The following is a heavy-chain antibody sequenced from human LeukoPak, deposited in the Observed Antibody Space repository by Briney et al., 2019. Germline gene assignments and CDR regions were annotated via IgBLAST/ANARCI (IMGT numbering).Heavy chain of an antibody. D-gene: IGHD3-10*01. CDR3: AKGRSGNFYLYFDY. CDR1: GFTFSSYA. J-gene: IGHJ4*02. Sequence: GGSLRLSCAASGFTFSSYAMSWVRQAPGKGLEWVSAISGDGVSTYYAESVKGRFTISRDNSKKTLYLQMNSLRADDTAVYFCAKGRSGNFYLYFDYWGQGTLVTVSS. V-gene: IGHV3-23*01. CDR2: ISGDGVST.